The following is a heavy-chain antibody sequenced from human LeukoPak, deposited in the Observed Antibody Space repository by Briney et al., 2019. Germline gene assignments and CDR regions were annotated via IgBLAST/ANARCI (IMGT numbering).Heavy chain of an antibody. CDR2: IISSRNTI. CDR1: GFTFSSYS. Sequence: GGSLRLSCAASGFTFSSYSMNWVRQAPGKGLEWVSYIISSRNTIYYADSVKGRFAISRDNAKDSLYLQMNSLRAEDTAVYYCARAVGHGSGSPRMDVWGKGTTVTVSS. V-gene: IGHV3-48*01. D-gene: IGHD3-10*01. CDR3: ARAVGHGSGSPRMDV. J-gene: IGHJ6*04.